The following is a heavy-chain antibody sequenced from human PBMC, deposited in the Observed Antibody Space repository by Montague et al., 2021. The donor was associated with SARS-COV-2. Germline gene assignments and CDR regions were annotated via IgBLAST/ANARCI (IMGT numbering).Heavy chain of an antibody. CDR3: ARRPSSGWSFDY. CDR1: AGSINNHY. D-gene: IGHD6-19*01. CDR2: VYFSGTA. Sequence: SXTLSLTCTVSAGSINNHYWSWIRQTPGKELEWIAYVYFSGTASYNPSLKSRVTISVDTSRNQFSLQLTSVTAADTAVYYCARRPSSGWSFDYWGQGTLVSVSS. V-gene: IGHV4-59*08. J-gene: IGHJ4*02.